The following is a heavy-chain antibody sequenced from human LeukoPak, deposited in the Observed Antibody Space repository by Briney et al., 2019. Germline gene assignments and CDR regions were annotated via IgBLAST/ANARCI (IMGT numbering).Heavy chain of an antibody. Sequence: GVSVKVSCKASGYTFTSYYMHWVRQAPGQGLEWMGIINPSGGSTSYAQKFQGRVTMTRDMSTSTVYMELSSLRSEDTAVYYCARESPDYDFWSGYFHYYYYMDVWGQRDHGHRLL. V-gene: IGHV1-46*01. CDR2: INPSGGST. CDR1: GYTFTSYY. J-gene: IGHJ6*03. D-gene: IGHD3-3*01. CDR3: ARESPDYDFWSGYFHYYYYMDV.